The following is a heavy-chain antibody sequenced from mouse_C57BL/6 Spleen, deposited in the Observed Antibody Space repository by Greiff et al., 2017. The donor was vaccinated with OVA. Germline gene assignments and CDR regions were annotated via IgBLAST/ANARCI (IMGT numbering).Heavy chain of an antibody. D-gene: IGHD2-1*01. J-gene: IGHJ4*01. V-gene: IGHV1-55*01. Sequence: QVQLKQPGAELVKPGASVKMSCKASGYTFTSYWITWVKQRPGQGLEWIGDIYPGSGSTNYNEKFKSKATLTVDTSSSTAYMQLSSLTSEDAAVYYCASANGNFPMDYWGQGTSVTVSS. CDR2: IYPGSGST. CDR1: GYTFTSYW. CDR3: ASANGNFPMDY.